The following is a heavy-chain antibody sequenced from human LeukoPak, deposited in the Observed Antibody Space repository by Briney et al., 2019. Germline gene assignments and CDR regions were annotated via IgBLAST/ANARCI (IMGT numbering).Heavy chain of an antibody. D-gene: IGHD6-19*01. J-gene: IGHJ4*02. CDR2: FYYSGST. V-gene: IGHV4-59*01. Sequence: SETLSLTCTVSGGSIGTYYWSWIRQPPGKGLEWIGYFYYSGSTNYNPSLKSRVTISVDTSKNQFSLKLSSVTAADMAVYYCAGGSQWLSFDYWGQGTLVTVSS. CDR1: GGSIGTYY. CDR3: AGGSQWLSFDY.